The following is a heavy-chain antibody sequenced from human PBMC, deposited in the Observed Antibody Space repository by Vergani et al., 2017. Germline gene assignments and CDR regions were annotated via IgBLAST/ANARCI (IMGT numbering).Heavy chain of an antibody. CDR3: ARPMRYYDSSGNHVDDVFDI. D-gene: IGHD3-22*01. CDR1: GYSFTNYW. V-gene: IGHV5-51*01. CDR2: IYPGDSET. J-gene: IGHJ3*02. Sequence: EVQLVQSGAEVKKPGESLKISCKGSGYSFTNYWIGWVRQMPXKGLEWMGIIYPGDSETRYSPSFQGQVTISADKSSSTAYLQWSSLKASDTAMYYCARPMRYYDSSGNHVDDVFDIWGQGTVVTVSS.